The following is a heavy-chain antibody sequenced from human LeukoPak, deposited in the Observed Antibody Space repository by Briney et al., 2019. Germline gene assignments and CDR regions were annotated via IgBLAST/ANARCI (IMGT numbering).Heavy chain of an antibody. Sequence: GGSLRLSCAASGFTFSSYAMSWVRQAPGKGLEWVSAISGSGGSTYYADSVKGRFTISRDNSKNTLYLQINSLRAEDTAVYYCAKDSPREWLVSYYFDYWGQGTLVTVSS. CDR1: GFTFSSYA. V-gene: IGHV3-23*01. J-gene: IGHJ4*02. D-gene: IGHD6-19*01. CDR3: AKDSPREWLVSYYFDY. CDR2: ISGSGGST.